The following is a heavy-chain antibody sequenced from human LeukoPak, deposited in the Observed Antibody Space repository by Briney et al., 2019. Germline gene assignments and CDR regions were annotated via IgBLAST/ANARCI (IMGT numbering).Heavy chain of an antibody. CDR3: ARGLRAAAGFGY. Sequence: SETLSLTCTVSGGSISSYYWSWIRQPPGKGLEWIGYIYYSGSTNYNPSLKSRVTISVDTTKNQFSLKLSSVTAADTAVYYCARGLRAAAGFGYWGQGTLVTVSS. J-gene: IGHJ4*02. CDR2: IYYSGST. V-gene: IGHV4-59*01. D-gene: IGHD6-13*01. CDR1: GGSISSYY.